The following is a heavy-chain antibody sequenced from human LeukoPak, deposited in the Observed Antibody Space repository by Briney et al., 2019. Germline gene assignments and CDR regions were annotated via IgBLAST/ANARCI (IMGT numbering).Heavy chain of an antibody. D-gene: IGHD3-22*01. CDR2: IYYSGST. Sequence: PLQTLSLTCTVSGGSISSGGYYWSWIRQHPGKGLEWIGYIYYSGSTYYNPSLKSRVAISVDTSKNQFSLKLSSVTAADTAVYYCASDYYDSSGYTYYFDYWGQGTLVTVSS. CDR3: ASDYYDSSGYTYYFDY. V-gene: IGHV4-31*03. CDR1: GGSISSGGYY. J-gene: IGHJ4*02.